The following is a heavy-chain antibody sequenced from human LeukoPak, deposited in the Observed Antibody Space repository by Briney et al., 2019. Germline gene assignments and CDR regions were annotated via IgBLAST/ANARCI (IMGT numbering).Heavy chain of an antibody. CDR3: AKDIGSGWPNDAFDI. J-gene: IGHJ3*02. CDR1: GFTFDDYA. Sequence: PGRSLRLSCAASGFTFDDYAMHWVRQAPGKGLEWVSGISWNSGSIGYADSVKGRFTISRDNAKNSLYLQMNSLRAEGAALYYCAKDIGSGWPNDAFDIWGQGTMVTVSS. CDR2: ISWNSGSI. V-gene: IGHV3-9*01. D-gene: IGHD6-19*01.